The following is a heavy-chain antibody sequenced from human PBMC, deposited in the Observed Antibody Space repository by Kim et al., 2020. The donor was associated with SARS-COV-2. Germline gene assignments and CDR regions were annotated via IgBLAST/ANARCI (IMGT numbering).Heavy chain of an antibody. V-gene: IGHV4-4*06. Sequence: LKSRVTMSVDTSKNQFSLKLSSVTAADTAVYYCARSGCSSTSCYRYAFDIWGQGTMVTVSS. D-gene: IGHD2-2*01. CDR3: ARSGCSSTSCYRYAFDI. J-gene: IGHJ3*02.